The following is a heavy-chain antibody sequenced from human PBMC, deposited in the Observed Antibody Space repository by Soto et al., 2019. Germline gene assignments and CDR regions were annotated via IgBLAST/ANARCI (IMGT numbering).Heavy chain of an antibody. CDR2: ISSSSSYI. D-gene: IGHD6-13*01. J-gene: IGHJ4*02. CDR1: GFTFSSYS. V-gene: IGHV3-21*01. CDR3: ARDGIAAAGTPGYGY. Sequence: EVQLVESGGGLVKPGGSLRLSCAASGFTFSSYSMNWVRQAPGKGLEWVSSISSSSSYIYYADSVKGRFTISRDNAKKSLYLQMNSLGAEDTAVYYCARDGIAAAGTPGYGYWGQGTLVTVSS.